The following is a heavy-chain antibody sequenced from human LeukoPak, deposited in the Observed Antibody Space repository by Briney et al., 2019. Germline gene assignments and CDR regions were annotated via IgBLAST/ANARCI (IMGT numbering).Heavy chain of an antibody. CDR1: GFTFSSYW. V-gene: IGHV3-15*01. CDR2: IKSKTDGGTT. CDR3: TTTTVTTGFDY. D-gene: IGHD4-17*01. J-gene: IGHJ4*02. Sequence: PGGSLRLSCAASGFTFSSYWMSWVRQAPGKGLEWVGRIKSKTDGGTTDYAAPVKGRFTISRDDSKNTLYLQMNSLKTEDTAVYYCTTTTVTTGFDYWGQGTLVTVSS.